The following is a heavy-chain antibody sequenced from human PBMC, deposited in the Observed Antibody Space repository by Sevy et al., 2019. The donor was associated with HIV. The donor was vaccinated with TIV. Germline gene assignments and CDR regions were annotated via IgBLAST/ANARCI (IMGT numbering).Heavy chain of an antibody. D-gene: IGHD3-3*01. V-gene: IGHV3-23*01. CDR3: AKGGPISVFGVAQNWFDP. CDR1: GFTFSNAW. Sequence: GGSLRLSCGASGFTFSNAWMTWVRQAPGKGLEWVSGISGSGGSTYYADSVKGRFTISRDNSKNTLYLQLNSLGAEDTALYYCAKGGPISVFGVAQNWFDPWGQGTLVTVSS. J-gene: IGHJ5*02. CDR2: ISGSGGST.